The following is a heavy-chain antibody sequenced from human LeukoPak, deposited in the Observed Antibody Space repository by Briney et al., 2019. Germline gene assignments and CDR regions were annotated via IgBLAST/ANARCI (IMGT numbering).Heavy chain of an antibody. J-gene: IGHJ4*02. Sequence: PGGSLRLSCAASGFTFSSYWMSWVRQAPGKGLEWVANIKQDGSEKYYVDSVKGRFTIPRDNAKNSLYLQMNSLRAEDTAVYYCARAPGYSSWNFDYWGQGTLVTVSS. D-gene: IGHD6-19*01. CDR2: IKQDGSEK. V-gene: IGHV3-7*03. CDR3: ARAPGYSSWNFDY. CDR1: GFTFSSYW.